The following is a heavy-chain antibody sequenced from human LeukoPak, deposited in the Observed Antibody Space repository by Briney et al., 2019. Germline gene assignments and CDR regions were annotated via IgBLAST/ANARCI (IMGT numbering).Heavy chain of an antibody. V-gene: IGHV3-7*01. CDR1: GFSFSIFY. J-gene: IGHJ6*03. CDR3: ARAQCEGSSSSSRYYYYYYMDV. Sequence: PGGSLRLSCAASGFSFSIFYMSWVRQAPGKGLEWVAKINQDGSAKFYVDSLKGRFTISRDNAKNSLYLQMNSLRAEDTAVYYCARAQCEGSSSSSRYYYYYYMDVWGKGTTVTVSS. D-gene: IGHD6-6*01. CDR2: INQDGSAK.